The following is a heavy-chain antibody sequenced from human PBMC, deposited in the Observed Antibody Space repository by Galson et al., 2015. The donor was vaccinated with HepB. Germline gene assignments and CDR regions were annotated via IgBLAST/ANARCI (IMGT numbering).Heavy chain of an antibody. V-gene: IGHV1-18*04. CDR2: ISAYNGNT. CDR3: ARDGPYRYCSGGSCSSGTDY. CDR1: GYTFTSYG. Sequence: SVKVSCKASGYTFTSYGISWVRQAPGQGLEWMGWISAYNGNTNYAQKLQGRVTMTTDTSTSTAYMELRSLRSDDTAVYYCARDGPYRYCSGGSCSSGTDYWGQGTLVTVSS. J-gene: IGHJ4*02. D-gene: IGHD2-15*01.